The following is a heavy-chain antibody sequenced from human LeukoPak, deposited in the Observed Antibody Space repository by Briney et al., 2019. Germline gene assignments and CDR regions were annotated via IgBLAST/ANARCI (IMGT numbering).Heavy chain of an antibody. CDR3: ARDAGGGNSIAYAY. D-gene: IGHD4-23*01. V-gene: IGHV4-61*02. CDR2: IYTSGST. J-gene: IGHJ4*02. Sequence: PSETLSLTCTVSGGSISSGSYYWSWIRQPAGTGLEWIGRIYTSGSTNYNPSLKSRVTISVDTSKNQFSLKLSSVTAADTAVYYCARDAGGGNSIAYAYWGQGTLVTVSS. CDR1: GGSISSGSYY.